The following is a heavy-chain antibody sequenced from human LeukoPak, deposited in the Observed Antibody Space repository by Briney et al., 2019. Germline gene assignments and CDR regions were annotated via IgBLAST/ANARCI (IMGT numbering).Heavy chain of an antibody. J-gene: IGHJ5*02. CDR1: EFTFSSYS. V-gene: IGHV3-21*01. CDR3: ASGITMILXX. Sequence: PGGSLRLSCAASEFTFSSYSMNWVRQAPGKALEWVSSISSSSSYIYYADSVKGRFTISRDNAKNSLYLQMNSLTAEDTAVYYCASGITMILXXWGQGTLVT. CDR2: ISSSSSYI. D-gene: IGHD3-22*01.